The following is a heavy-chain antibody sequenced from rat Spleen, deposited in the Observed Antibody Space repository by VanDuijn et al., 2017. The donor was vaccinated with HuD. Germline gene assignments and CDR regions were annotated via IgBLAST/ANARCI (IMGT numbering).Heavy chain of an antibody. CDR2: ITPCDSTT. V-gene: IGHV5S13*01. D-gene: IGHD1-9*01. Sequence: EVQLVESGGGLVQPGRSLKLSCAASGFTFSSFAMAWVRQAPKKGLEWVASITPCDSTTYYPDSVKGRFTISKDNAKKHPIPANGQSGSGDTATYYCGRHGYNSYFDYWGQGVMVTVSS. J-gene: IGHJ2*01. CDR1: GFTFSSFA. CDR3: GRHGYNSYFDY.